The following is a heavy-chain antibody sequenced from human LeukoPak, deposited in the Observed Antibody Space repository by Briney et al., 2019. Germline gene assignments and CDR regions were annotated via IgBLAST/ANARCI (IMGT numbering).Heavy chain of an antibody. J-gene: IGHJ6*02. CDR3: ARANTYDSNYYYGMDV. CDR2: IWYDGSNK. D-gene: IGHD5-12*01. CDR1: GFTFSSYG. Sequence: GGSLRLSCAASGFTFSSYGMHWVRQAPGEGLEWVAVIWYDGSNKYYADSVKGRFTISRDNSKNTLYLQMNSLRAEDTAVYYCARANTYDSNYYYGMDVWGQGTTVTVSS. V-gene: IGHV3-33*01.